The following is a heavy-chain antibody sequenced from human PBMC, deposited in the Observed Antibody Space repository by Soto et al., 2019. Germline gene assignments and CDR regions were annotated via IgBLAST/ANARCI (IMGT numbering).Heavy chain of an antibody. CDR3: ARVRTYXDFWSGYYKYYYYGMDV. J-gene: IGHJ6*02. V-gene: IGHV4-34*01. Sequence: PSETLSLTCAVYGGSFSCYYWSWIRQPPGKGLEWIGEINHSGSTNYNPSLKSRVTISVDTSKNQFSLKLSSVTAADTAVYYCARVRTYXDFWSGYYKYYYYGMDVWGQGTTVTVSS. D-gene: IGHD3-3*01. CDR2: INHSGST. CDR1: GGSFSCYY.